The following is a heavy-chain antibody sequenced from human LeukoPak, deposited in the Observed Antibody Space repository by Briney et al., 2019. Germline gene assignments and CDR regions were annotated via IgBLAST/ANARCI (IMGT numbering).Heavy chain of an antibody. J-gene: IGHJ2*01. CDR2: IYYSGST. D-gene: IGHD5-18*01. CDR3: ARYWGVQLWPHWYFDL. CDR1: GGSISSYY. V-gene: IGHV4-59*01. Sequence: SETLSLTCTVSGGSISSYYWSWFRQTPGKGPEWIGYIYYSGSTKYSPSLKSRVTISVDRSKNQFSLKLNSVTAADTAVYYCARYWGVQLWPHWYFDLWGRGSLVTVSS.